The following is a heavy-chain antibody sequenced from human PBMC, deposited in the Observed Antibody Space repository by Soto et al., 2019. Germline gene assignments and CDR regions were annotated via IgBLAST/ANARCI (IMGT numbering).Heavy chain of an antibody. CDR1: GFTFSNYI. CDR2: ISGSSTYV. V-gene: IGHV3-21*01. CDR3: SRGGGYYYGSGTDAFDV. J-gene: IGHJ3*01. Sequence: EVQLLESGGGLVKPGGSLRLSCAASGFTFSNYIMNWVRQPPGQGLEWVASISGSSTYVYYADSLKGRIAISRDNAKNSLAVELNTLRVEDTAVYYCSRGGGYYYGSGTDAFDVWGQGTLVTVSS. D-gene: IGHD3-10*01.